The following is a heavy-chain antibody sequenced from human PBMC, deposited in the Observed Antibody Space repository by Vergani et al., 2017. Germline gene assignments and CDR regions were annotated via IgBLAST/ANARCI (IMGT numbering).Heavy chain of an antibody. CDR3: ARHRGSVGFFPSSYFYGMDV. Sequence: QVQLQESGPGLVKPSETLTLTCDVSDSSIMTNPYWGWFRQSPGKGLEWIGCINHSGDTHYNSSLKSRVSISIVSSSKFSLSLTSLTSADTAIYYCARHRGSVGFFPSSYFYGMDVWGHGTTVTVSS. D-gene: IGHD3-10*01. CDR2: INHSGDT. CDR1: DSSIMTNPY. J-gene: IGHJ6*02. V-gene: IGHV4-38-2*01.